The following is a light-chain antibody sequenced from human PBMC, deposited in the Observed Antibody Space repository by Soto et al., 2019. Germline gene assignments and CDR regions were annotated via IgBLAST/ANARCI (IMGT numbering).Light chain of an antibody. CDR1: SSDVGGYNY. CDR3: NSYRTNYTWL. J-gene: IGLJ3*02. Sequence: QSALTQPASVSGSPGQSITISCTGTSSDVGGYNYVPWYQQHPGKAPKLIIYEVSNRHSGVSNRFSGSKSGNTASLTISGLQAEDEADYYCNSYRTNYTWLFGGGTKLTVL. V-gene: IGLV2-14*01. CDR2: EVS.